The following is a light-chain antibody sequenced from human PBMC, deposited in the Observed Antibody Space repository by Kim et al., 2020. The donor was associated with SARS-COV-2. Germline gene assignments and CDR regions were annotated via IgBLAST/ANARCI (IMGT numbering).Light chain of an antibody. V-gene: IGLV2-8*01. Sequence: QSALTQPPSASGSPGQSVTVSCTGTRSDVGGYNFVALYQQHPGKAPKLMIYDVSQRPSGVPDRFSASKSGNTACLTVSGLQAEDEADYYCSSFAGNDNGVFGGGTKLTVL. J-gene: IGLJ3*02. CDR1: RSDVGGYNF. CDR2: DVS. CDR3: SSFAGNDNGV.